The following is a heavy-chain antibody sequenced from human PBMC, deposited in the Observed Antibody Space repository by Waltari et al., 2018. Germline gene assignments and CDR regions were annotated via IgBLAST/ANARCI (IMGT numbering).Heavy chain of an antibody. Sequence: QVQLVQSGAEVKKPGASVKVSCKVSGYTLTELSMHWVRQAPGKGLEWMGGFDPEDGETIYAQKFQGRVTMTEDTSTDTAYMELSSLRSEDTAVYYCATGFGYSDYQAPGAQYFQHWGQGTLVTVSS. CDR1: GYTLTELS. CDR3: ATGFGYSDYQAPGAQYFQH. D-gene: IGHD4-17*01. CDR2: FDPEDGET. J-gene: IGHJ1*01. V-gene: IGHV1-24*01.